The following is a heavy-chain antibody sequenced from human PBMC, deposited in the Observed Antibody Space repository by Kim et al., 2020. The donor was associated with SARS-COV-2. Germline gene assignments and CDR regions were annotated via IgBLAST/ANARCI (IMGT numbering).Heavy chain of an antibody. V-gene: IGHV4-39*01. J-gene: IGHJ4*02. CDR2: IYYSGST. CDR3: ARLRAYYDILTGYPPDY. Sequence: SETLSLTCTVSGGSISSSSYYWGWIRQPPGKGLEWIGSIYYSGSTYYNPSLKSRVTISVDTSKNQFSLKLSSVTAADTAVYYCARLRAYYDILTGYPPDYWGQGTLVTVSS. CDR1: GGSISSSSYY. D-gene: IGHD3-9*01.